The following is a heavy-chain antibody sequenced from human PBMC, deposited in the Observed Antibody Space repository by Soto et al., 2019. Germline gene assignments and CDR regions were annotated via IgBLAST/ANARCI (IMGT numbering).Heavy chain of an antibody. CDR2: IYYSGSN. CDR3: ARDRYGVPRGDYFDS. J-gene: IGHJ4*02. V-gene: IGHV4-31*03. CDR1: GGSISSGAHY. D-gene: IGHD4-17*01. Sequence: QVQLQESGPGLVKPSQTLSLTCTVSGGSISSGAHYWSWIRQLPGKGLEWIGNIYYSGSNYYNPSLQSRVTISVATSNTQSSLNLSSVTAADTAIYYCARDRYGVPRGDYFDSWGQGILVTVSS.